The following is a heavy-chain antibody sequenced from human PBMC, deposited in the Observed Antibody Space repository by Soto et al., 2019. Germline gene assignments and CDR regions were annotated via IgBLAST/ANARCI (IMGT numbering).Heavy chain of an antibody. CDR2: ISGSGGST. CDR3: AKDLRAAADQNDAFDI. D-gene: IGHD6-13*01. Sequence: EVQLLESGGGLVQPGGSLRLSCAASGFTFSSYAMSWVRQAPGKGLEWVSAISGSGGSTYYADSVKGRFTISRDNSKNTLYLQMNSLRAEDTAVYYCAKDLRAAADQNDAFDIWGQGTMVTVSS. J-gene: IGHJ3*02. V-gene: IGHV3-23*01. CDR1: GFTFSSYA.